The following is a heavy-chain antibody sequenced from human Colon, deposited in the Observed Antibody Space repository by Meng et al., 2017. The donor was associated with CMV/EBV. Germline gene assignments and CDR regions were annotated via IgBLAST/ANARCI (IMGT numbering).Heavy chain of an antibody. V-gene: IGHV1-24*01. CDR3: ASERLGAAAIPLDY. J-gene: IGHJ4*02. CDR1: GYTLTELS. Sequence: VSVKVSCKVSGYTLTELSIHWVRQAPGKGLEWMGGFNPENGERVYAQKFQGRVTMTDDTSTDTAYMELSSLRFEDTAVYYCASERLGAAAIPLDYWGQGTPVTVSS. CDR2: FNPENGER. D-gene: IGHD6-13*01.